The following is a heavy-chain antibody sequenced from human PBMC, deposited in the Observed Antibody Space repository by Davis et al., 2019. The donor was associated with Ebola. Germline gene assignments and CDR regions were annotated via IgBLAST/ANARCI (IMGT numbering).Heavy chain of an antibody. J-gene: IGHJ6*04. D-gene: IGHD2-15*01. CDR2: INHSGST. Sequence: MPSETLSLTCTVSGGSISSYYWSWIRQPPGKGLEWIGEINHSGSTNYNPSLKSRVTLSVDTSKNQFSLKLSSVTAADTAVYYCARTLFCGGGSCYSYYYYGMDVWGKGTTVTVSS. V-gene: IGHV4-34*01. CDR3: ARTLFCGGGSCYSYYYYGMDV. CDR1: GGSISSYY.